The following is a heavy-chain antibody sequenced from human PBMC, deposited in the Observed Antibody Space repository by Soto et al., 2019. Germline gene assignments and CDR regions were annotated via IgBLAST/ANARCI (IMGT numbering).Heavy chain of an antibody. J-gene: IGHJ4*02. CDR2: ISTTGGST. CDR3: ARPDGATYNFRY. CDR1: GFTFNAYS. D-gene: IGHD1-1*01. Sequence: DVQLLESGGSLVQPGGSLRLSCAASGFTFNAYSLSWVRQAPGKGLQWVSAISTTGGSTYYADSVKGLFTISRDNSQNTLSLQMNSLRAEDTAVYYCARPDGATYNFRYWGQGTLVTVSS. V-gene: IGHV3-23*01.